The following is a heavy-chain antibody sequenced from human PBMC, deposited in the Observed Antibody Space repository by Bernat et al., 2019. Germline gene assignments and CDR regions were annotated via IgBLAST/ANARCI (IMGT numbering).Heavy chain of an antibody. D-gene: IGHD2-2*01. CDR3: VRGETPDIEVGTAARGDEGDNAFDI. V-gene: IGHV3-21*04. Sequence: EVQLVESGGGLVKPGGSLRLSCAASGFTFSSYSMNWVRQAPGKGLEWVSSISRSSSYIYYADSVKGRFTISRDNAKNSLYLQMNSLRAEDTAMYYCVRGETPDIEVGTAARGDEGDNAFDIWGQGTMVTVSS. J-gene: IGHJ3*02. CDR2: ISRSSSYI. CDR1: GFTFSSYS.